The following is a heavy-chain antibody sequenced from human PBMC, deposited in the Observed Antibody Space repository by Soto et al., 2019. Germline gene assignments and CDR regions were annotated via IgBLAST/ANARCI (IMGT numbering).Heavy chain of an antibody. Sequence: GSLRLSCSASGFTFSSYAMHWVRQAPGKGLEYVSAISSNGGSTYYADSVKDRFTISRDNSKNTLYLQMSSLRAEDTAVYYCVKLPGSITGTTGYYFDYWGQGTLVTVSS. CDR3: VKLPGSITGTTGYYFDY. CDR1: GFTFSSYA. CDR2: ISSNGGST. J-gene: IGHJ4*02. D-gene: IGHD1-7*01. V-gene: IGHV3-64D*09.